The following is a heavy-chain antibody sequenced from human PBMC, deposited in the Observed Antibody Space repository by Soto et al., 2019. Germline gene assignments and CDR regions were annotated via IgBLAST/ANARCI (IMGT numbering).Heavy chain of an antibody. CDR1: GLPVSTNY. V-gene: IGHV3-53*01. Sequence: EVQLVESGGGLIQPGGSLNLSCAASGLPVSTNYMSWVRQAPGTGLEWVSVIYNDGKTYYADSVKGRFTISRDASKNTLHLQMDSLRDEDTAVYYCVRPLPSGQNYGMDVWGQGTTVTVSS. J-gene: IGHJ6*02. D-gene: IGHD3-10*01. CDR3: VRPLPSGQNYGMDV. CDR2: IYNDGKT.